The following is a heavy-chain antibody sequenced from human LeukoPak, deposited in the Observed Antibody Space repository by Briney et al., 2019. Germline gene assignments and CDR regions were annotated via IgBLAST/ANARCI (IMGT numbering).Heavy chain of an antibody. CDR2: IIPIFGTA. CDR3: AREECTNGVCYHDY. V-gene: IGHV1-69*13. Sequence: SVKVSCKASGGTFSSYAISWVRQAPGQGLEWMGGIIPIFGTADYAQKFQGRVTITADESTSTAYMELSSLRSEDTAVYYCAREECTNGVCYHDYWGQGTLVTVSS. D-gene: IGHD2-8*01. J-gene: IGHJ4*02. CDR1: GGTFSSYA.